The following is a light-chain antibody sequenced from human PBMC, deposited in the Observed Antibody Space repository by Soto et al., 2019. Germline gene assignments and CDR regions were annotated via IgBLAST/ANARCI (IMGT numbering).Light chain of an antibody. V-gene: IGLV2-14*03. CDR3: NSYTSSSTHNYV. CDR2: DVS. CDR1: SSDVGGYKY. Sequence: QSVLTQPASVSGSPGQLITISCTGTSSDVGGYKYVSWYQQHPGRAPKLMIYDVSNRPSGVSNRFSGSKSGNTASLTISGLQAEDEADYFCNSYTSSSTHNYVFGTGTKVTVL. J-gene: IGLJ1*01.